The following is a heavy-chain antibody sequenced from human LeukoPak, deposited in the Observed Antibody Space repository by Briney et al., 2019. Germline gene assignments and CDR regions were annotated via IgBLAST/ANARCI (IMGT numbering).Heavy chain of an antibody. D-gene: IGHD3-16*01. CDR2: ISYDGSNK. J-gene: IGHJ5*02. V-gene: IGHV3-30*04. CDR1: GFTFSSYA. CDR3: AREYYDYVWGSYH. Sequence: GGSLRLSCAASGFTFSSYAMHWVRQAPGKGLEWVAVISYDGSNKYYADSVKGRFTISRDNSKNTLYPQMNSLRAEDTAVYYCAREYYDYVWGSYHWGQGILVTVSS.